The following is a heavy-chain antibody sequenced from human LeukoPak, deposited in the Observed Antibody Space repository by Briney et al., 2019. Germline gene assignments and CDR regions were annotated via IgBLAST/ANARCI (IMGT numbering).Heavy chain of an antibody. J-gene: IGHJ4*02. CDR2: ISSSSSYI. V-gene: IGHV3-21*01. D-gene: IGHD1-26*01. Sequence: PGGSLRLSCVASGFTFSSYSMNWVRQAPGKGLEWVSSISSSSSYIYYADSVKGRFTISRDNAKNSLYLLMNSLRPEDTAVYYCAGMKELAFDYWGQGTLVTVSS. CDR1: GFTFSSYS. CDR3: AGMKELAFDY.